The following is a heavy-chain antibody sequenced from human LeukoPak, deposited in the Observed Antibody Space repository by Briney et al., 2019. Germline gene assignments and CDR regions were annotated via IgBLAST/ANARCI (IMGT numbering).Heavy chain of an antibody. Sequence: SETLSLTCTVSGGSISSYYWSWIRQPPGKGLEWIGYIYYSGSTNYNPSLESRVTISVDTSKNQFSLNLGSVTAADTAVYYCARDQSATAMGGYYFDYWGQGTLVAVSS. CDR3: ARDQSATAMGGYYFDY. V-gene: IGHV4-59*01. D-gene: IGHD5-18*01. J-gene: IGHJ4*02. CDR2: IYYSGST. CDR1: GGSISSYY.